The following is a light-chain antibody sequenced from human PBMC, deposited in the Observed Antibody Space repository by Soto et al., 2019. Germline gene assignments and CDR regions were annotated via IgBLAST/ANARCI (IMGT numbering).Light chain of an antibody. J-gene: IGKJ1*01. CDR3: QQYNNWPRT. CDR1: QSVSSN. CDR2: GAS. V-gene: IGKV3-15*01. Sequence: EIAMTQSPATLSDSAGHRATLSCRASQSVSSNLAWYQQEPGQAPRLLIYGASTRATGIPARFSGSGSGTEFTLTISSLQSEDFAVYYCQQYNNWPRTFGQGTKVDIK.